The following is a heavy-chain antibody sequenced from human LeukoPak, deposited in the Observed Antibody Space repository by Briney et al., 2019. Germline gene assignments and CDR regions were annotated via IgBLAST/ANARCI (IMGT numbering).Heavy chain of an antibody. D-gene: IGHD2-2*01. V-gene: IGHV3-48*03. CDR3: ARDVCGSTSCYELDP. CDR2: ISGSGNTM. CDR1: GFTFSSYE. J-gene: IGHJ5*02. Sequence: GGSLRLSCAASGFTFSSYEMNWVRQAPGKGLEWVSYISGSGNTMYHADSVKGRFTISRDNAKNSLYLQMNSLRAEDTAVYYCARDVCGSTSCYELDPWGQGTLVTVSS.